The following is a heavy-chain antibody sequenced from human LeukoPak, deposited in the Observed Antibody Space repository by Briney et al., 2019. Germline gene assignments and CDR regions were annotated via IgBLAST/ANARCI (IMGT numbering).Heavy chain of an antibody. V-gene: IGHV3-66*01. CDR3: ARDPGGDYDY. CDR1: GFTVRRNY. D-gene: IGHD4-17*01. J-gene: IGHJ4*02. Sequence: GGSLRLSCAASGFTVRRNYMSWVRQAPGKGLEWVSLFYIDGSTYYADSVKGRFTLSRDNSKDTLYLQMNSLRAEDTAVYYCARDPGGDYDYWGQGTLVTVSS. CDR2: FYIDGST.